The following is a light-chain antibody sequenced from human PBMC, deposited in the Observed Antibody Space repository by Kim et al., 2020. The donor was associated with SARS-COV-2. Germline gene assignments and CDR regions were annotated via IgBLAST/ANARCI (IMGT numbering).Light chain of an antibody. J-gene: IGKJ3*01. CDR3: QQHYNIPPL. Sequence: DIQMTQSPSSLSASVGDRVTITCRASQSISSYLNWYQHKPGKAPKLLIYAASSLQSGVPSRFSGSGSGTDFTLTISSLQPEDFATYYCQQHYNIPPLFGPGTKVDIK. V-gene: IGKV1-39*01. CDR1: QSISSY. CDR2: AAS.